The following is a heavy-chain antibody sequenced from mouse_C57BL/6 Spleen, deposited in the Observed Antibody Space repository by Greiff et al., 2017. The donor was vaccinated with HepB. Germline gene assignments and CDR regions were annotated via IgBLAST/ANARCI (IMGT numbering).Heavy chain of an antibody. J-gene: IGHJ4*01. CDR1: GYTFTSYW. Sequence: QVQLQQPGAELVMPGASVKLSCKASGYTFTSYWMHWVKQRPGQGLEWIGEIDPSDSYTNYNQKFKGKSTLTVDKSSSTADMQLSSRTSEDSAVYYCARGDGITPYYYAMDYWGQGTSVTVSS. V-gene: IGHV1-69*01. D-gene: IGHD2-4*01. CDR3: ARGDGITPYYYAMDY. CDR2: IDPSDSYT.